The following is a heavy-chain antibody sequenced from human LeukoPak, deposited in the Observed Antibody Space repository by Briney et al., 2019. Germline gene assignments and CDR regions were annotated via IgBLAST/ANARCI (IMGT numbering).Heavy chain of an antibody. J-gene: IGHJ4*02. CDR3: ARFSSSTWAFDF. Sequence: SEALSLTCTVAGGSISGYYWSWIRQSSGNGLEWIAYIYNSGSTNYNPSLKSRVTISVDTSKTQFSLNLNSVTAADTAVYYCARFSSSTWAFDFWGQGTLVTVSS. D-gene: IGHD6-13*01. CDR1: GGSISGYY. V-gene: IGHV4-59*08. CDR2: IYNSGST.